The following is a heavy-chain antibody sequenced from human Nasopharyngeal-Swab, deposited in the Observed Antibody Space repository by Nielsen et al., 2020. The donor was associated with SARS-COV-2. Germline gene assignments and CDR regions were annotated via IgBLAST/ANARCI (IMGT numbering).Heavy chain of an antibody. V-gene: IGHV4-34*01. CDR3: ARSRYTSSWYGVRNWFDP. D-gene: IGHD6-13*01. Sequence: SETLSLTCAVYGGSFSGYYWNWIRHPPGKGLEWIGAINHSGSTNYNPSLKSRVTISLDTSKNQFSLKLSSVTAADTAVYYCARSRYTSSWYGVRNWFDPWGQGTLVTVSS. CDR2: INHSGST. CDR1: GGSFSGYY. J-gene: IGHJ5*02.